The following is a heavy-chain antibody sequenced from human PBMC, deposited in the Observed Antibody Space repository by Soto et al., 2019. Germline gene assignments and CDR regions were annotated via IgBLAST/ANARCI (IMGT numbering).Heavy chain of an antibody. V-gene: IGHV3-33*01. D-gene: IGHD3-10*01. Sequence: QVQLVESGGGVVQPGRSLRLSCAASGFTFSSYGMHWVRQAPGKGLEWVAVIWYDGSNKYYADSVKGRFTISRDNSKNTLYLQVNSLRAEDTAVYYCARERDGFGESTFDYWGQGTLVTVSS. CDR2: IWYDGSNK. CDR1: GFTFSSYG. J-gene: IGHJ4*02. CDR3: ARERDGFGESTFDY.